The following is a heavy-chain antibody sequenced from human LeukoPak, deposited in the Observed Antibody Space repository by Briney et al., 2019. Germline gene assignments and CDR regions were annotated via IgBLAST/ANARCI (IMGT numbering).Heavy chain of an antibody. V-gene: IGHV1-18*01. CDR1: GYTFTSYG. CDR2: ISAYNGNT. D-gene: IGHD2-2*01. J-gene: IGHJ4*02. CDR3: ARVVVPAAIGEFDY. Sequence: ASVKVSCKASGYTFTSYGISWVRQAPGQGLEWMGWISAYNGNTNYAQKLQGRVTMTTDTSTSTAYMELRSLRADDSAVYYCARVVVPAAIGEFDYWGQGTLVTVSS.